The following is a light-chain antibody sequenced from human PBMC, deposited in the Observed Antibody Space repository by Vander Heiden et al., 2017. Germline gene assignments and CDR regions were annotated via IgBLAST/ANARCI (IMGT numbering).Light chain of an antibody. Sequence: DIVMTQSPLSLPVTPGEPASISCRSSPSLLHSNGYNYLDWDLQKPGQSPQLLIYLGSNRASGVPDRFSGSGSGTDFTLKISRVEAEDVGVYYCMQALQTPRTFGQGTKVEIK. CDR1: PSLLHSNGYNY. J-gene: IGKJ1*01. CDR3: MQALQTPRT. CDR2: LGS. V-gene: IGKV2-28*01.